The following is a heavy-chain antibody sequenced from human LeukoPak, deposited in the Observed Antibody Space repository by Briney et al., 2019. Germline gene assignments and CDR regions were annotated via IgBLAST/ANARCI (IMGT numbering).Heavy chain of an antibody. CDR2: IRSKANSYAT. V-gene: IGHV3-73*01. CDR1: GFTFSGSA. Sequence: GGSLRLSCAASGFTFSGSAMHWVRQASGKGLEWVGRIRSKANSYATAYAASVKGRFTISRDDSKNTAYLQMNSLKTEDTAVYYCTRGGYYDILLNWFDPWGQGTLVTVSS. CDR3: TRGGYYDILLNWFDP. D-gene: IGHD3-9*01. J-gene: IGHJ5*02.